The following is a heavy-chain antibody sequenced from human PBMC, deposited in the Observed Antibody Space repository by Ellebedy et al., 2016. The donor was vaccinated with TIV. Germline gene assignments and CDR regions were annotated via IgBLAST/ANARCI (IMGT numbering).Heavy chain of an antibody. J-gene: IGHJ5*02. CDR1: GGSFSGYY. CDR2: INHSGST. Sequence: SETLSLTXAVYGGSFSGYYWSWIRQPPGKGLEWIGEINHSGSTNYNPSLKSRVTISVDTSKNQFSLKLSSVTAADTAVYYCARGGRAYSYVSRWFYPWGQGTLVTVSS. V-gene: IGHV4-34*01. D-gene: IGHD5-18*01. CDR3: ARGGRAYSYVSRWFYP.